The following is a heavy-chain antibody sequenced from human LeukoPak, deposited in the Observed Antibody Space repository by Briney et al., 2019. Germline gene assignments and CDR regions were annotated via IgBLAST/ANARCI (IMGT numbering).Heavy chain of an antibody. CDR1: GYTFTNYA. V-gene: IGHV7-4-1*02. J-gene: IGHJ3*02. CDR2: INTNTGNP. D-gene: IGHD6-19*01. Sequence: RASVKVSCKASGYTFTNYAMNWVRQAPGQGLEWMGWINTNTGNPTYAQDFTGRFVFSLDTSVSTAYLQISSLKAEDTAIYYCARDLDVQWLERDAFDIWGQGTMVTVSS. CDR3: ARDLDVQWLERDAFDI.